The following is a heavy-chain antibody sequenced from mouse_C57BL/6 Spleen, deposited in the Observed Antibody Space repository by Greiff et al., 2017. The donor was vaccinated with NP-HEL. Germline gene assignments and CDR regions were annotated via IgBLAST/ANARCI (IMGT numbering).Heavy chain of an antibody. CDR2: IDPSDSYT. CDR3: AREEKTGTTWFAY. Sequence: VQLQQPGAELVKPGASVKLSCKASGYTFTSYWMQWVKQRPGQGLEWIGEIDPSDSYTNYNQKFKGKATLTVDTSSSTAYMQLSSLTSEDSAVYYCAREEKTGTTWFAYWGQGTLVTVSA. CDR1: GYTFTSYW. D-gene: IGHD4-1*01. J-gene: IGHJ3*01. V-gene: IGHV1-50*01.